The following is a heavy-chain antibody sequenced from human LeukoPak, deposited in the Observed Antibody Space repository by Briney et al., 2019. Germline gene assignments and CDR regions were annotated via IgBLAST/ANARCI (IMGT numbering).Heavy chain of an antibody. V-gene: IGHV3-21*06. CDR2: ISSGSTYM. J-gene: IGHJ3*02. CDR1: GVTFSSYS. D-gene: IGHD6-6*01. CDR3: GRVGGRSKAAKGDAFDI. Sequence: GGSLRLSCAASGVTFSSYSMNWVRQAPGKGVEWVSSISSGSTYMYYADSVRGRFTISRDNAQNSVFLQMNSLRAEDTAVYYCGRVGGRSKAAKGDAFDIWGQGTMVVVSS.